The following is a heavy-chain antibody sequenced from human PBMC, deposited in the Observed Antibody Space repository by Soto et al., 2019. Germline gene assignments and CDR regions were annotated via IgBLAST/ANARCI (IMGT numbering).Heavy chain of an antibody. V-gene: IGHV3-30*18. CDR2: ISYDGSNK. J-gene: IGHJ6*02. CDR1: GFTFSSYG. Sequence: GGSLRLSCAASGFTFSSYGMHWVRQAPGKGLEWVAVISYDGSNKYYADSVKGRFTISRDNSKNTLYLQMNSLRAEDTAVYYCAKAFPGGPSYYYYYGMDVWGQGTTVTVSS. CDR3: AKAFPGGPSYYYYYGMDV. D-gene: IGHD3-16*01.